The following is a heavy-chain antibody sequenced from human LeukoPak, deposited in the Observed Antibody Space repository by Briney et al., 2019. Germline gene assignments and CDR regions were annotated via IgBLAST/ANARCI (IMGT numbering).Heavy chain of an antibody. CDR2: ISYDGINN. J-gene: IGHJ4*02. CDR1: GFTFSIYA. D-gene: IGHD5-18*01. V-gene: IGHV3-30*14. Sequence: LTGNPLRLSCAASGFTFSIYAMHWVRQAPGKGLEWAAVISYDGINNYDADSVEGRFSISRDNSKNTLYLQMNSLRAEDTAVYYCASARGSNYGSLGDWGQGTLVSV. CDR3: ASARGSNYGSLGD.